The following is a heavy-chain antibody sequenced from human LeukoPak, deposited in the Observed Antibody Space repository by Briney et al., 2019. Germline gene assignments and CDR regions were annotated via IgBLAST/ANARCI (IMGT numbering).Heavy chain of an antibody. CDR2: IIPIFGTA. J-gene: IGHJ4*02. Sequence: SVKVSCKASGGTFSSYAISWVRQAPGQGLEWMGGIIPIFGTANYAQKFQGRVTITTDESTSTAYMELSSLRSEDTAVYYCARGGFSSSSTPDTFDYWGQGTLVTVSS. V-gene: IGHV1-69*05. CDR1: GGTFSSYA. D-gene: IGHD6-6*01. CDR3: ARGGFSSSSTPDTFDY.